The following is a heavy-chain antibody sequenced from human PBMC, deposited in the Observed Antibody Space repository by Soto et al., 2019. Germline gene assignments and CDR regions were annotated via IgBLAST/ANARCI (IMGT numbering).Heavy chain of an antibody. CDR3: STGVIWIGYFTVDS. Sequence: QVQLVQSGAEVKKPGSSVKVSCKASGGSFGNSAINWVRQTPGQGLEWLGGFIPVYRTLNYAQKFQGRVTINADESTGTAFMTLSSMASDDTAVYYCSTGVIWIGYFTVDSWGQGTPVTVSS. CDR2: FIPVYRTL. D-gene: IGHD3-3*01. CDR1: GGSFGNSA. J-gene: IGHJ4*02. V-gene: IGHV1-69*01.